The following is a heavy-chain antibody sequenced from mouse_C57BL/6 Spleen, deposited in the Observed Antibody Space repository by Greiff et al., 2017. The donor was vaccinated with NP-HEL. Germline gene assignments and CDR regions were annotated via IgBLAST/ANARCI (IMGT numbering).Heavy chain of an antibody. D-gene: IGHD3-2*02. CDR2: IDPSDSET. V-gene: IGHV1-52*01. J-gene: IGHJ3*01. Sequence: QVQLKQPGAELVRPGSSVKLSCKASGYTFTSYWMHWVKQRPIQGLEWIGNIDPSDSETHYNQKFKDKATLTVDKSSSTAYMQLSSLTSEDSAVYYCARGSSGYVDWGEGTLVTVSA. CDR3: ARGSSGYVD. CDR1: GYTFTSYW.